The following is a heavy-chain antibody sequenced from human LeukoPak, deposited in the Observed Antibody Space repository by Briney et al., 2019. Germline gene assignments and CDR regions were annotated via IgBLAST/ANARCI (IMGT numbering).Heavy chain of an antibody. J-gene: IGHJ4*02. D-gene: IGHD6-19*01. Sequence: SETLSLTCTISGGSINNYYWSWIRQPPEKGLEWIGYIYYSGSTYYNPSLKSRVTISIETSKNQFSLKLSSVTAADTAVYYCASSSSGWGTGYWGQGTLVTVSS. CDR1: GGSINNYY. V-gene: IGHV4-59*12. CDR2: IYYSGST. CDR3: ASSSSGWGTGY.